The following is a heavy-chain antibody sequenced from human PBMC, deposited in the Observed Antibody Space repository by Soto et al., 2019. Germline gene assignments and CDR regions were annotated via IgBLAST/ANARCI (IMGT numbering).Heavy chain of an antibody. CDR1: GLDFSTYS. Sequence: EVRLVESGGGLVKPGGSLRLSCEGTGLDFSTYSMNWVRQAPGKGLEWVSSISSTSSYIYYADSVKGRFTVSRDNAKNPLYREMNSLRAEKTAIYSFARDDLVLQRGNFDFWAREPRSLSLQ. CDR3: ARDDLVLQRGNFDF. CDR2: ISSTSSYI. D-gene: IGHD2-8*01. V-gene: IGHV3-21*06. J-gene: IGHJ4*02.